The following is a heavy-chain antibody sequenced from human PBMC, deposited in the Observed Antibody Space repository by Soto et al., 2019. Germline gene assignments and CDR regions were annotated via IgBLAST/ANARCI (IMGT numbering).Heavy chain of an antibody. J-gene: IGHJ4*02. CDR2: INPNSGGT. V-gene: IGHV1-2*04. CDR3: ARAPYQLLGTDFDY. Sequence: ASVKVSCKASGYTFTGYYMHWVRQAPGQGLEWMGWINPNSGGTNYAQKFQGWVTMTRDTSISTAYMELSRLRSDDTAVYYCARAPYQLLGTDFDYWGQGTLVTVSS. D-gene: IGHD2-2*01. CDR1: GYTFTGYY.